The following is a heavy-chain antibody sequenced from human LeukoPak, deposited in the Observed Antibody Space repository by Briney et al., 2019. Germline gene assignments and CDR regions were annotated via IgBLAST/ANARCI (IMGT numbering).Heavy chain of an antibody. V-gene: IGHV3-21*01. D-gene: IGHD6-6*01. CDR3: ARDPSSSLYFDY. CDR2: IRGSSTYI. J-gene: IGHJ4*02. CDR1: GFTFSSYS. Sequence: PGGSLRLSCAASGFTFSSYSMNWVRQAPGKGLEWVSSIRGSSTYIYYADSVKGRFTTSRDNGKNSLYLQMNSLRAEDTAVYYCARDPSSSLYFDYWGQGTLVTVSS.